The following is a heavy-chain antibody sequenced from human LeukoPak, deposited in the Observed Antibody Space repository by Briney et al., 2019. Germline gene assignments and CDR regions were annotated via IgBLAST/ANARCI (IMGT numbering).Heavy chain of an antibody. CDR1: GYTLTELY. Sequence: ASVKVSCKVSGYTLTELYMHWVRQAPGKGLEWMGGFDPEDGETIYAQKFQGRVTMTEGTSTDTAYMELSSLRSEDTAVYYCATRGLRGPYPWGQGTLVTVSS. J-gene: IGHJ5*02. CDR2: FDPEDGET. D-gene: IGHD3-16*01. V-gene: IGHV1-24*01. CDR3: ATRGLRGPYP.